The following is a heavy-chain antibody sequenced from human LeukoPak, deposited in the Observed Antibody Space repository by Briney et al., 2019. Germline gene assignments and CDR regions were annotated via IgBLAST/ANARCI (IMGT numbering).Heavy chain of an antibody. CDR3: ARRYYPQYMDV. CDR2: IYTSGST. V-gene: IGHV4-4*09. D-gene: IGHD3-10*01. J-gene: IGHJ6*03. Sequence: SETLSLTCTVSGGSISSYYWSWIRQPPGKGLEWIGYIYTSGSTNYNPSLKSRVTISVDTSKNQFSLKLSSVTAADTAVYYCARRYYPQYMDVWGKGATVTVSS. CDR1: GGSISSYY.